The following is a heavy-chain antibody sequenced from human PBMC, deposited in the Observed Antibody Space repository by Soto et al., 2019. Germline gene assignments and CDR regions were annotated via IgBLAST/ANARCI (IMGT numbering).Heavy chain of an antibody. CDR2: IFPLTDIP. CDR3: ARGPLVVLNYFES. V-gene: IGHV1-69*02. CDR1: GGTFRNYP. Sequence: QVQLVQSGTEVKKPGSSVKVSCKASGGTFRNYPIIWVRQAPGQGLEWMGSIFPLTDIPDYAQNFQARLTISADKSTSTAYLELSCLTSDDTAMYFCARGPLVVLNYFESWGQGTLVTVSS. J-gene: IGHJ4*02.